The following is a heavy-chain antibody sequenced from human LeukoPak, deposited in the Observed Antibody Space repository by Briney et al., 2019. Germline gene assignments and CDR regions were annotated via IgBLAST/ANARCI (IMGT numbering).Heavy chain of an antibody. D-gene: IGHD3-16*01. V-gene: IGHV3-13*01. CDR1: VFTFSSYH. J-gene: IGHJ3*02. CDR2: FGTAGDT. Sequence: GGALRLSFSAYVFTFSSYHMHSVRQATGKGLEWVSAFGTAGDTYYPGSVKGRFTISRENAKNTLYLQMNGLRAGDTAVYYCARGALRYYDWGDAFDIWSQGTMVTVSS. CDR3: ARGALRYYDWGDAFDI.